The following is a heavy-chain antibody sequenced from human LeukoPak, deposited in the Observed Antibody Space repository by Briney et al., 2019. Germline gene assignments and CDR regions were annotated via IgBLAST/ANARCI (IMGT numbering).Heavy chain of an antibody. CDR2: INHGGST. J-gene: IGHJ4*02. CDR3: ARDKDYGGNYFDY. Sequence: SETLSLTCAVYGGSFSSYYWNWIRQPPGKGLEWIGEINHGGSTNYNPSLKSRITISVDTSKNLFSLKLSSVTAADTAVYYCARDKDYGGNYFDYWGQGTLVTVSS. V-gene: IGHV4-34*01. D-gene: IGHD4-23*01. CDR1: GGSFSSYY.